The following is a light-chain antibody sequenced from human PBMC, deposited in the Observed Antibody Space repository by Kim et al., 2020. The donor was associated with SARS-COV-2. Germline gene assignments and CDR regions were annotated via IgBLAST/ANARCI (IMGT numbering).Light chain of an antibody. CDR1: QSIYSY. J-gene: IGKJ1*01. CDR2: KAS. CDR3: QKFNGAPQT. Sequence: ASVGDRVTITCRASQSIYSYLAWYQQKPGNVPKILIYKASTLESGVPSRFSGSESGTDFTLTISGLQPEDVATYFCQKFNGAPQTFGQGTKVDIK. V-gene: IGKV1-5*03.